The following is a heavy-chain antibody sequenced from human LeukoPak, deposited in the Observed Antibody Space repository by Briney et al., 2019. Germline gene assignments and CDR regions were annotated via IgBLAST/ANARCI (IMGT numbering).Heavy chain of an antibody. V-gene: IGHV4-39*01. J-gene: IGHJ4*02. CDR2: IYYTGIT. D-gene: IGHD4-17*01. CDR1: GGSISSSPYY. Sequence: PSETLSLTCRVSGGSISSSPYYWGWIRQPPGEGLEWIGSIYYTGITYYNPSLKSRVTISLETSRNQFSLKLNSVTAAETAIYYCAGRRVDGDYRPDYWGQGTLVTVSS. CDR3: AGRRVDGDYRPDY.